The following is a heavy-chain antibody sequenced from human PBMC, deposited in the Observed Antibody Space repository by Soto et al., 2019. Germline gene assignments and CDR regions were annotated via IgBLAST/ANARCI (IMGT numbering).Heavy chain of an antibody. CDR2: ISYDGSNK. CDR3: ARDGWELWGLYYYYYGMDV. D-gene: IGHD1-26*01. J-gene: IGHJ6*02. CDR1: GFTFSSYA. Sequence: QVQLVESGGGVVQPGRSLRLSCAASGFTFSSYAMHWVRQAPGKGLEWVAVISYDGSNKYYADSVKGRFTISRDNSKNTLYLQMNSLRAEDTAVYYCARDGWELWGLYYYYYGMDVWGQGTTVTVSS. V-gene: IGHV3-30-3*01.